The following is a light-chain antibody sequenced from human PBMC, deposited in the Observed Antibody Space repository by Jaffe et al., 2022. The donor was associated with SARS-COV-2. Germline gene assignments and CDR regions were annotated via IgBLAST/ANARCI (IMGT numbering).Light chain of an antibody. CDR2: GAS. CDR3: QQYSNWPLT. Sequence: EIVMTQSPATLSVSPGERATLSCRASQSVNSNLAWYQQKPGQAPRLLIYGASTRATGIPARFGGSGSGTEFTLTISSLQSEDFAVYYCQQYSNWPLTFGGGTKVEIE. CDR1: QSVNSN. J-gene: IGKJ4*01. V-gene: IGKV3-15*01.